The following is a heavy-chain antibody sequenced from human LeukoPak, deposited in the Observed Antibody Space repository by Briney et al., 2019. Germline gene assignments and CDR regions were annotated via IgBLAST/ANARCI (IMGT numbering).Heavy chain of an antibody. CDR3: AKDLRSSNYYFFDY. V-gene: IGHV3-23*01. CDR1: GFTFSSYA. CDR2: ISGSGGST. D-gene: IGHD6-13*01. J-gene: IGHJ4*02. Sequence: PGGSLRLSCAASGFTFSSYAMSWVRQAPGKGLEWVSGISGSGGSTYYADSVKGRFTISRDNSKNTLYRQMNSLRAEDTAVYYCAKDLRSSNYYFFDYWGQGTLVTVSP.